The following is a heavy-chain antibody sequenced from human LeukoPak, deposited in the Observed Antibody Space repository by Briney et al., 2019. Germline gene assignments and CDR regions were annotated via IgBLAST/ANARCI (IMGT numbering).Heavy chain of an antibody. V-gene: IGHV3-30*04. Sequence: GGSLRLSCAASGFTFSGYAMHWVRQAPGKGLEWVAVISYDGSNKYYADSVKGRFTISRDDSKNTLYLQMNSLRAEDTAVYYCARAGYCSSTSCYSYYFDYWGQGTLVTVSS. CDR1: GFTFSGYA. CDR3: ARAGYCSSTSCYSYYFDY. CDR2: ISYDGSNK. J-gene: IGHJ4*02. D-gene: IGHD2-2*01.